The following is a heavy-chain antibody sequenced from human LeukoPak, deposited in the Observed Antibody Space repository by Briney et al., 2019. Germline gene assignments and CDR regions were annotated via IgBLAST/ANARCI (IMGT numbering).Heavy chain of an antibody. J-gene: IGHJ5*01. CDR3: AKDDGSATMGFDS. CDR2: IIPIFGTT. CDR1: GGTFSSYA. V-gene: IGHV1-69*05. Sequence: SAKVSCKASGGTFSSYAFSWVRQAPGQGLEWMGGIIPIFGTTNYAEQFQGRVTITTDESTSTAYLDLSSLRSEDTAVYYCAKDDGSATMGFDSWGQGTLVSVSS. D-gene: IGHD1-26*01.